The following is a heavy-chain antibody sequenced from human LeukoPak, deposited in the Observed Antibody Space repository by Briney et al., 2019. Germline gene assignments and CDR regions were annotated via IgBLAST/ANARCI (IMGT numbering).Heavy chain of an antibody. CDR3: ARNPDYGGNPNWFDP. CDR1: GGSITSNNYY. D-gene: IGHD4-23*01. Sequence: SETLSLTCTVSGGSITSNNYYWGWIRQPPGEGLQSIESIYYGRSTYYNPSLKSRVTISVDTSKNQFSLKLSSVTAADTAVYYCARNPDYGGNPNWFDPWGQGTLVTVSS. J-gene: IGHJ5*02. CDR2: IYYGRST. V-gene: IGHV4-39*01.